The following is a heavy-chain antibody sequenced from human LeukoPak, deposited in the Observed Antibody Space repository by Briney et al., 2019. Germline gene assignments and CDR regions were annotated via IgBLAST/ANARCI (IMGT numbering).Heavy chain of an antibody. Sequence: SETLSLTCTVSGGSISSYYWSWIRQPAGKGLEWIGRIYTSGSTNYNPSLKSRGTMSVDASKNQFSLMLSSVTAAETAMYYCAGRPPNYSDTSGYGVVHLWGQGTLVTVS. CDR3: AGRPPNYSDTSGYGVVHL. V-gene: IGHV4-4*07. CDR2: IYTSGST. CDR1: GGSISSYY. D-gene: IGHD3-22*01. J-gene: IGHJ4*02.